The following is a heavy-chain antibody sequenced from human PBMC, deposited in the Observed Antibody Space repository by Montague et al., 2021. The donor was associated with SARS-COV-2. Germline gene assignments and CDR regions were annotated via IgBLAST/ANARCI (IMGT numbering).Heavy chain of an antibody. D-gene: IGHD1-14*01. Sequence: SETLSLTCTVSGGSISSSSYYWGWIRQPPGKGLEWIGSIYYSGSTYYXPSLKSRVTISVDTSKNQFSLKLSSVTAADTAVYYCARVAHPSDTGYFDYWGQGTLVTVSS. CDR2: IYYSGST. V-gene: IGHV4-39*07. CDR3: ARVAHPSDTGYFDY. CDR1: GGSISSSSYY. J-gene: IGHJ4*02.